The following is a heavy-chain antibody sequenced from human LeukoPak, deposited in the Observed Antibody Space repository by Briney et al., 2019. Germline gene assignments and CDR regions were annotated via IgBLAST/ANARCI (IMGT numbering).Heavy chain of an antibody. CDR2: IIPIFGIA. Sequence: SSVNVSCKASVGTFSSYAISGVRQAPGQGLEWMGRIIPIFGIANYAQKFQGRVTITADRSTSTAYMELSSLKSEDTAVYYCARADSSSPRKVIYYYDMDVWGQGTTVTVSS. D-gene: IGHD6-13*01. V-gene: IGHV1-69*04. J-gene: IGHJ6*02. CDR1: VGTFSSYA. CDR3: ARADSSSPRKVIYYYDMDV.